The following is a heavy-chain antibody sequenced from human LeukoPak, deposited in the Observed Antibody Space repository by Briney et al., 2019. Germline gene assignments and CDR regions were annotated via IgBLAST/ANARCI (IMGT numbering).Heavy chain of an antibody. D-gene: IGHD3-22*01. CDR2: IKSKTDGGTT. Sequence: PGGSLRLSCAASGFTFSNAWMSWVRQAPGKGLEWVGRIKSKTDGGTTDYAAPVKGRFTISRDDSKNTLYLQMNSLKTEDTAVYYCTTDLVVTMIVAVNPSSHYWGQGTLVTVSS. CDR3: TTDLVVTMIVAVNPSSHY. V-gene: IGHV3-15*01. CDR1: GFTFSNAW. J-gene: IGHJ4*02.